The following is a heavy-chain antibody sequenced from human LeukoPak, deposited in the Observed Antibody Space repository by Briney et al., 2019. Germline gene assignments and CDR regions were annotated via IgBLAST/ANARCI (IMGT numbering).Heavy chain of an antibody. Sequence: GASVKVSCKTSRYTFTGYYLHWVRQAPGQGLEWMGWINPSSGGTKYAQKFQGRVTMTRDTSISTVYMELSSLRSDDTAVYYCARDWGAAAGPGWGQGTLVTVSS. D-gene: IGHD6-13*01. CDR3: ARDWGAAAGPG. CDR1: RYTFTGYY. J-gene: IGHJ4*02. CDR2: INPSSGGT. V-gene: IGHV1-2*02.